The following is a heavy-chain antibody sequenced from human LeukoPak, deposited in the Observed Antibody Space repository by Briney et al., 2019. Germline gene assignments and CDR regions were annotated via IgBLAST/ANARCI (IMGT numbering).Heavy chain of an antibody. CDR1: GYTFTGYY. CDR2: INPNSGGT. D-gene: IGHD2-21*02. CDR3: AREGSILAYCGGDCYPSYFDY. Sequence: PSVKVSCKASGYTFTGYYIHWVRQAPGQGLEWMGWINPNSGGTNYAQKFQGRVTMTRDTSISTAYMELSRLRSDDTAVYYCAREGSILAYCGGDCYPSYFDYWGQGTLVTVSS. J-gene: IGHJ4*02. V-gene: IGHV1-2*02.